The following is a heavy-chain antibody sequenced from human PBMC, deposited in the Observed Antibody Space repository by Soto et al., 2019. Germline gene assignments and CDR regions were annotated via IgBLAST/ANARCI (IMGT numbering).Heavy chain of an antibody. CDR1: GFTFSSYS. J-gene: IGHJ4*02. CDR2: ISGSGGST. V-gene: IGHV3-23*01. Sequence: GGSLRLSCAASGFTFSSYSMSWVRQAPGKGLEWVSAISGSGGSTYYADSVKGRFTISRDNSKNTLYLQMNSLRAEDTAVYYCAKSPLYSGSYYRVYFESWGQGTLVTVSS. D-gene: IGHD1-26*01. CDR3: AKSPLYSGSYYRVYFES.